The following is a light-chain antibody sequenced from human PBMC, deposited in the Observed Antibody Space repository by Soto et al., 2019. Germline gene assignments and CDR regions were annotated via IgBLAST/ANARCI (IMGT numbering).Light chain of an antibody. J-gene: IGKJ1*01. CDR2: GAS. CDR1: QSVSSSY. V-gene: IGKV3-20*01. Sequence: EIVLTQSPGTLSFSPGERATLSCRASQSVSSSYLAWYQQKPGQAPRLLIYGASSRATGTPDRFSGSGSGTDFSLTISRLEPEDFAVYYCQQDSNSPWTFGQGTKVEIK. CDR3: QQDSNSPWT.